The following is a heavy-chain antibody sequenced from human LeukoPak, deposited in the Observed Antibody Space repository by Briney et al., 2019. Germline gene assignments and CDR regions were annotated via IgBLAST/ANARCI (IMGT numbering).Heavy chain of an antibody. CDR1: GGTFSSYA. Sequence: SVKVSCKASGGTFSSYAISWVRQAPGQGLEWMGVIIPMFGTANYAQKFQGRVTITADKSTTTAYMELSSLRSVDTAMYYCARDRYYDFWSGSHHFDYWGQGTLVTVSS. J-gene: IGHJ4*02. V-gene: IGHV1-69*06. D-gene: IGHD3-3*01. CDR3: ARDRYYDFWSGSHHFDY. CDR2: IIPMFGTA.